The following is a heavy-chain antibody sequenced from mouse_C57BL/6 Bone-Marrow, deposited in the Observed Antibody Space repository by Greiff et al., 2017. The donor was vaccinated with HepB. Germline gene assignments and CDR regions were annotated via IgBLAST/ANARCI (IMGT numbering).Heavy chain of an antibody. CDR3: ARGGSSDYVPYFDY. V-gene: IGHV1-26*01. CDR1: GYTFTDYY. D-gene: IGHD3-2*02. Sequence: EVQLQQSGPELVKPGASVKISCKASGYTFTDYYMNWVKQSHGKSLEWIGDINPNNGGTSYNQKFKGKATLTVDKSSSTAYMELRSLTSEDSAVYDCARGGSSDYVPYFDYWGQGTTLTVSS. CDR2: INPNNGGT. J-gene: IGHJ2*01.